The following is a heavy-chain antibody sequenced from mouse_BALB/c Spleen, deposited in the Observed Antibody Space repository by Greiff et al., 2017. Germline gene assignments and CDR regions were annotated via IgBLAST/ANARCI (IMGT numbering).Heavy chain of an antibody. CDR3: ARGPYDYDGYYYAMDY. J-gene: IGHJ4*01. CDR1: GFSLTSYG. D-gene: IGHD2-4*01. Sequence: QVQLQQSGPGLVAPSQSLSITCTVSGFSLTSYGVHWVRQPPGKGLEWLGVIWAGGSTNYNSALMSRLSISKDNSKSQVFLKMNSLQTDDTAMYYCARGPYDYDGYYYAMDYWGQGTSVTVSS. V-gene: IGHV2-9*02. CDR2: IWAGGST.